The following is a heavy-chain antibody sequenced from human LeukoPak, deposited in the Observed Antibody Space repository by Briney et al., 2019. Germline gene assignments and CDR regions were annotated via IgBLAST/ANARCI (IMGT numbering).Heavy chain of an antibody. V-gene: IGHV3-23*01. J-gene: IGHJ4*02. CDR3: AKSPEGDCSGGSCYS. CDR2: ISGSGGST. Sequence: GGSLRLSCAASGFTFSSYAMSWVRQAPGKGLEWVSAISGSGGSTYYADSVKGRFTISRDNSKNTLYLQMNSLRAEDTAVYYCAKSPEGDCSGGSCYSWSQGTLVTVSS. CDR1: GFTFSSYA. D-gene: IGHD2-15*01.